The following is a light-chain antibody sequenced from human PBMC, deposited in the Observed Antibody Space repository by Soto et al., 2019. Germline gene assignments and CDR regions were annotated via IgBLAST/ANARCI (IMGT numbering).Light chain of an antibody. J-gene: IGKJ2*01. Sequence: DIQMTQSPSSLSASVGDRVTITCRASHGISNYLAWYQQKPGKVPKLLIYAASTLRSGVPSRFSGSGSGTDFSLTISSLQPEDVATYYCQKYNSAPMYTFGQGTKLEIK. CDR3: QKYNSAPMYT. V-gene: IGKV1-27*01. CDR1: HGISNY. CDR2: AAS.